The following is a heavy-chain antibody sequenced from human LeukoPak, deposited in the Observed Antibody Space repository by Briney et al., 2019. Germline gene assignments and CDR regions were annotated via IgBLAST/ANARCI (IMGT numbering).Heavy chain of an antibody. V-gene: IGHV3-53*01. CDR3: ASLGTGDYFDY. CDR2: IYSGGST. Sequence: GGSLRLSCAASGFTVSSNYMSWVRQAPGKGLEWVSVIYSGGSTYYADSVKGRFTISRGNSKNTLYLQMNSLRAEGTAVYYCASLGTGDYFDYWGQGTLVTVSS. CDR1: GFTVSSNY. J-gene: IGHJ4*02. D-gene: IGHD3-10*01.